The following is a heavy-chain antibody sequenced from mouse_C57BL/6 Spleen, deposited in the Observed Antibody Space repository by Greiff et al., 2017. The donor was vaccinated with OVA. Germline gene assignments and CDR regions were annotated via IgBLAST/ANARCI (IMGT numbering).Heavy chain of an antibody. CDR3: AREGGSSYFLAMDY. J-gene: IGHJ4*01. CDR2: INYDGSST. CDR1: GFTFSDYY. D-gene: IGHD1-1*01. Sequence: EVMLVESEGGLVQPGSSMKLSCTASGFTFSDYYMAWVRQVPEKGLEWVANINYDGSSTYYLDSLKSRFIISRDNAKNILYLQMSSLKSEDTATYYCAREGGSSYFLAMDYWGQGTSVTVSS. V-gene: IGHV5-16*01.